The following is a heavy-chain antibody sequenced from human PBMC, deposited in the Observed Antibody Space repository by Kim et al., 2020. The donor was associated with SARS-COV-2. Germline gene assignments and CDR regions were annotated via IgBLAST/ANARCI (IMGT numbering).Heavy chain of an antibody. J-gene: IGHJ4*02. CDR2: ISSSGSTI. Sequence: GGSLRLSCAASGFTFSSYEMNWVRQAPGKGLEWVSYISSSGSTIYYADSVKGRFTISRDNAKNSLYLQMNSLRAEDTAVYYCAREVQLWLESPFDYWGQGTLVTVSS. V-gene: IGHV3-48*03. D-gene: IGHD5-18*01. CDR1: GFTFSSYE. CDR3: AREVQLWLESPFDY.